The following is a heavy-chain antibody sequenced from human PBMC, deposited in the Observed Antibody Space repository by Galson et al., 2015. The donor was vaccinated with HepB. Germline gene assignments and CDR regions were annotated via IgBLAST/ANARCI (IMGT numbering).Heavy chain of an antibody. CDR2: IGWDDDK. V-gene: IGHV2-70*11. J-gene: IGHJ3*02. Sequence: PALVKPTQTLTLTCTFSGFSLSTSGMCVSWIRQPPGKALEWLARIGWDDDKYYSTSLKTRLTISKDTSKNQVVLTMTNMDPVDTATYYCARITMVRGVLDAFDIWGQGTMVTVSS. D-gene: IGHD3-10*01. CDR1: GFSLSTSGMC. CDR3: ARITMVRGVLDAFDI.